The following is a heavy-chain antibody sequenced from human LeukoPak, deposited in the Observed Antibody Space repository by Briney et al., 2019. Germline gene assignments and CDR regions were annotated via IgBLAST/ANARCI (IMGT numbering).Heavy chain of an antibody. V-gene: IGHV3-23*01. Sequence: GGSLRLSCAASGFAFSDAWMSWVRQAPGKGLEWVSAISGSGGSTYYADSVKGQFTISRDNSKNTLYLQMNSLRAEDTAVYYCAKQSGMGGDWFDPWGQGTLVTVSS. J-gene: IGHJ5*02. D-gene: IGHD1-26*01. CDR1: GFAFSDAW. CDR2: ISGSGGST. CDR3: AKQSGMGGDWFDP.